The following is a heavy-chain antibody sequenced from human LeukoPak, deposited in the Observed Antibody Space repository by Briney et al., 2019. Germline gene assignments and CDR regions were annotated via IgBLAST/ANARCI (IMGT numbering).Heavy chain of an antibody. Sequence: SGGSLRLSCAASGFTFSSYAMSWVRQAPGKGLEWVSAISGSGGSTYYADSVKGRFTISRDNSKNTLYLQMNSLRAEDTAVYYCAKLGHGDYGSDAFDIWGQGTMVTVSS. V-gene: IGHV3-23*01. J-gene: IGHJ3*02. D-gene: IGHD4-17*01. CDR1: GFTFSSYA. CDR2: ISGSGGST. CDR3: AKLGHGDYGSDAFDI.